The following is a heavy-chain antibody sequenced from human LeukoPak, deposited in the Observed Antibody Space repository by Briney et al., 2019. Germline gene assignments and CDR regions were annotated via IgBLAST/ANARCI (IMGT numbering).Heavy chain of an antibody. Sequence: ASVKVSCKASGYTFTSYGISWVRQAPGQGLEWMGWISAYNGNTHYAQKLQGRVTMTTDTSTSTVYMELRSLRSDDTAVYYCARLRLFPDYFDYWGQGTLVTVSS. CDR3: ARLRLFPDYFDY. D-gene: IGHD3-22*01. J-gene: IGHJ4*02. V-gene: IGHV1-18*01. CDR1: GYTFTSYG. CDR2: ISAYNGNT.